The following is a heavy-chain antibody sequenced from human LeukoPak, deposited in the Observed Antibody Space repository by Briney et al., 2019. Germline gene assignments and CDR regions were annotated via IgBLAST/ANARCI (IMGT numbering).Heavy chain of an antibody. V-gene: IGHV1-69*04. J-gene: IGHJ6*02. D-gene: IGHD6-13*01. CDR2: IIPILGIA. CDR1: GGIFSSYA. Sequence: WASVKVSCKASGGIFSSYAISWVRQAPGQGLEWMGRIIPILGIANYAQKFQGRVTITADKSTSTAYMELSSLRSEDTAVYYCARESRGIPTAAGTRYWYYGMDVWGQGTTVTVSS. CDR3: ARESRGIPTAAGTRYWYYGMDV.